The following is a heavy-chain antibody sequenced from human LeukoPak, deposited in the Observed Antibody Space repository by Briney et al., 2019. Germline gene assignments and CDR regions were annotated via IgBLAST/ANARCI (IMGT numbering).Heavy chain of an antibody. J-gene: IGHJ4*02. D-gene: IGHD6-19*01. Sequence: VASVKVSCKASGYTFTGYYMHWVRQAPGQGLEWMGWINPNSGGTNYAQKFQGRVTMTRDTSISTAYMERSRLRSDDTAVYYCARGVSSGLGGPFDYWGQGTLVTVSS. CDR2: INPNSGGT. CDR3: ARGVSSGLGGPFDY. CDR1: GYTFTGYY. V-gene: IGHV1-2*02.